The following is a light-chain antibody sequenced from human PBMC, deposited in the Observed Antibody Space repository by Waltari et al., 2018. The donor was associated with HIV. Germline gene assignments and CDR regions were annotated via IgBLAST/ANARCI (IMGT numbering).Light chain of an antibody. CDR2: QDT. J-gene: IGLJ2*01. CDR1: KLGNKY. Sequence: SYDVTQPLSVSVSPGQTATITCSGDKLGNKYTSWYQQKAGQSPVLVIYQDTQRPSDIPERVSGSNDGHTATLTISGTQPIDEADYYCQAWDRTTLVFGGGTKLTVL. V-gene: IGLV3-1*01. CDR3: QAWDRTTLV.